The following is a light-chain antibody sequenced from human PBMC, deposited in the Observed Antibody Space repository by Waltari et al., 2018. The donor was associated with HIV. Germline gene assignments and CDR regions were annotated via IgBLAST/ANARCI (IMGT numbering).Light chain of an antibody. J-gene: IGLJ3*02. CDR3: YSTDSSGSRWV. Sequence: SDELTQPPSASVSPGQTARITCSGDALPKKYAYWSQRKAGQAPVLVIYEDSKRSPVSPEGLAGSSAGTMATLTINEAQVEDEADYYCYSTDSSGSRWVFGGGTKLTVL. V-gene: IGLV3-10*01. CDR1: ALPKKY. CDR2: EDS.